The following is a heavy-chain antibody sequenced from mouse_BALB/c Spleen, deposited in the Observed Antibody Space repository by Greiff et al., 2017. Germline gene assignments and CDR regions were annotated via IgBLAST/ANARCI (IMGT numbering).Heavy chain of an antibody. V-gene: IGHV2-5-1*01. J-gene: IGHJ3*01. CDR1: GFSLTSYG. Sequence: QVQLQQSGPSLVQPSQSLSITCTVSGFSLTSYGVHWVRQSPGKGLEWLGVIWRGGSTDYNAAFMSRLSITKDNSKSQVFFKMNSLQADDTAIYYCAKNTLYGNYGAWFAYWGQGTLVTVSA. D-gene: IGHD2-1*01. CDR3: AKNTLYGNYGAWFAY. CDR2: IWRGGST.